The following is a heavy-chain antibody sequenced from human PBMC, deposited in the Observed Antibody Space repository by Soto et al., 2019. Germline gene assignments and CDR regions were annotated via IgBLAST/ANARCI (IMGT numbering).Heavy chain of an antibody. CDR1: GFTFSSYG. D-gene: IGHD3-3*01. J-gene: IGHJ6*03. CDR2: IWYDGSNK. Sequence: PGGSLRLSCAASGFTFSSYGMHWVRQAPGKGLEWVAVIWYDGSNKYYADSVKGRFTISRDNSKNTLYLQMNSLRAEDTAVYYCARDGERFLEWLLSQYYYYYYMDVWGKGTTVTVSS. V-gene: IGHV3-33*01. CDR3: ARDGERFLEWLLSQYYYYYYMDV.